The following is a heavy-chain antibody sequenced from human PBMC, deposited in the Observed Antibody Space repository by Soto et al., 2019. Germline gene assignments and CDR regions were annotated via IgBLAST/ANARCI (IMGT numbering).Heavy chain of an antibody. CDR3: AKDRISTGQWLVRYGFDY. Sequence: GGSLRLSCAASGFTFSSYGMHWVRQAPGKGLEWVAVISYDGSNKYYADSVKGRFTISRDNSKNTLYLQMNSLRAEDTAVYYCAKDRISTGQWLVRYGFDYWGQGTLVTVSS. CDR1: GFTFSSYG. V-gene: IGHV3-30*18. D-gene: IGHD6-19*01. CDR2: ISYDGSNK. J-gene: IGHJ4*02.